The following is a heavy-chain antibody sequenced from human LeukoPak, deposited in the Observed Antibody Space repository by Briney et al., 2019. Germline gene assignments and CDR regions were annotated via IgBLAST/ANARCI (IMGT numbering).Heavy chain of an antibody. CDR2: INPDGRDT. CDR1: GFTFRNYQ. V-gene: IGHV3-7*01. CDR3: TSWGDTAAEYFQR. D-gene: IGHD2-21*02. Sequence: PGGSLRLSCAASGFTFRNYQMNWVRQAPGKGLEWVAHINPDGRDTYYVDSVKGRFTISRDNAQNSMYLQMNSLRVEDTAVYYCTSWGDTAAEYFQRWGQGTLVTVSS. J-gene: IGHJ1*01.